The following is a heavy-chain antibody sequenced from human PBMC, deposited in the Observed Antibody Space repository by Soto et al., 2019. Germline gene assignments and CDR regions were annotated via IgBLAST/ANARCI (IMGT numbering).Heavy chain of an antibody. J-gene: IGHJ4*02. CDR2: INHSGST. CDR1: GGTFGGYS. V-gene: IGHV4-34*01. D-gene: IGHD2-8*02. CDR3: ARDKITGLFDY. Sequence: SETMPRTGAVYGGTFGGYSWTWIRQPPGTGLEWIGEINHSGSTNYNPSLKSRVTISVDTSKNQFSLKLTSVTAADTAVYYCARDKITGLFDYWGQGTLVTVS.